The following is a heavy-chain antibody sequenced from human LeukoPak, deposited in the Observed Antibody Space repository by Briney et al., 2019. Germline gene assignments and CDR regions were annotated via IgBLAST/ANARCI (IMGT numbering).Heavy chain of an antibody. CDR3: AREYRSGYFYVHDAFDM. CDR1: GGSISSYY. V-gene: IGHV4-59*12. D-gene: IGHD3-22*01. J-gene: IGHJ3*02. CDR2: IYYSGST. Sequence: SETLSLTCTVSGGSISSYYWSWIRQPPGKGLEWIGYIYYSGSTDYSPSLKSRVTISVDTSKNQFSLKLTSVTAADAAMYYCAREYRSGYFYVHDAFDMWGQGTMVIVSS.